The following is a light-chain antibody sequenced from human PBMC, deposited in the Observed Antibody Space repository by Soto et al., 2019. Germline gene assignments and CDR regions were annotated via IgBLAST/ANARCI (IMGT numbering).Light chain of an antibody. CDR2: DVS. CDR1: SSDVGGYNY. CDR3: CSYAGSHLVYV. Sequence: QSALTQPRSVSGSPGQSVTISCTGTSSDVGGYNYVSWYQQHPGKAPKLMIYDVSKRPSGVPDRFSGSKSGNTAALTISGLQAEDEPDYYCCSYAGSHLVYVFGPGTKLTVL. V-gene: IGLV2-11*01. J-gene: IGLJ1*01.